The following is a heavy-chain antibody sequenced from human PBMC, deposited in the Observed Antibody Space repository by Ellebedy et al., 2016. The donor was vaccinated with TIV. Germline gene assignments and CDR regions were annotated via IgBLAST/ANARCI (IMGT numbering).Heavy chain of an antibody. CDR1: GFTFSSYS. CDR3: AKIAVAGTGGELYFDY. J-gene: IGHJ4*02. Sequence: GESLKISCAASGFTFSSYSMNWVRQAPGKGLEWVSAISGSGGSTYYADSVKGRFTISRDNSKNTLYLQMNSLRAEDTAVYYCAKIAVAGTGGELYFDYWGQGTLVTVSS. V-gene: IGHV3-23*01. D-gene: IGHD6-19*01. CDR2: ISGSGGST.